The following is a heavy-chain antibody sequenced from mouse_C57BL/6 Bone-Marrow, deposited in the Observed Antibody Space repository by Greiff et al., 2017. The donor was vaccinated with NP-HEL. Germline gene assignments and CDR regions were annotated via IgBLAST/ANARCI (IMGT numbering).Heavy chain of an antibody. J-gene: IGHJ2*03. Sequence: EVMLVESEGGLVQPGSSMKLSCTASGFTFSDYYMAWVRQVPEKGLEWVANINYDGSSTYYLDSLKSRFIISRDNATNILYLQMSSLKSEDTATYYCARDRAFGRSDVFDYWGRGTSLTVSA. CDR3: ARDRAFGRSDVFDY. V-gene: IGHV5-16*01. D-gene: IGHD1-1*01. CDR2: INYDGSST. CDR1: GFTFSDYY.